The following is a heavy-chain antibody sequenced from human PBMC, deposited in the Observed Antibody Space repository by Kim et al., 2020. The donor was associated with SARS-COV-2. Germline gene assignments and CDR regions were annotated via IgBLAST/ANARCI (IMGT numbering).Heavy chain of an antibody. CDR3: ARPHFIAALAFDI. V-gene: IGHV1-46*04. D-gene: IGHD6-13*01. J-gene: IGHJ3*02. Sequence: YAQKLQGRVTMTRDTSTSTVYMELSSLRSEDTAVYYCARPHFIAALAFDIWGQGTMVTVSS.